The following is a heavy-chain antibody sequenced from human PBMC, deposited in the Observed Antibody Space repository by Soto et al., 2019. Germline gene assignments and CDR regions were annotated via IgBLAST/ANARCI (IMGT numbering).Heavy chain of an antibody. Sequence: PGGSLRLSCAASGFTVSSNYMSWVRQAPGKGLEWVSVIYSGGSTYYADSVKGRFTISRDNSKNTLYLQMNSLRAEDTAVYYCARDLGYDFWSGYHYYGMDVWGQGTTVTVSS. V-gene: IGHV3-53*01. CDR3: ARDLGYDFWSGYHYYGMDV. J-gene: IGHJ6*02. CDR2: IYSGGST. CDR1: GFTVSSNY. D-gene: IGHD3-3*01.